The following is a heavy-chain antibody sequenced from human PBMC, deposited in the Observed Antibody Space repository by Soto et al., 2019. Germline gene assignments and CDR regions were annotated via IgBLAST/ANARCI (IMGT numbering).Heavy chain of an antibody. CDR2: IYYSGST. D-gene: IGHD3-10*01. CDR1: GGSISSYY. V-gene: IGHV4-59*01. CDR3: ARLTVREHDAFAI. J-gene: IGHJ3*02. Sequence: PSETLSLTCTVSGGSISSYYWSWIRQPPGKGLEWIGYIYYSGSTNYNPSLKSRVTISVDTSKNQFSLKLSSVTAADTAVYYCARLTVREHDAFAIWGQGTMVTXS.